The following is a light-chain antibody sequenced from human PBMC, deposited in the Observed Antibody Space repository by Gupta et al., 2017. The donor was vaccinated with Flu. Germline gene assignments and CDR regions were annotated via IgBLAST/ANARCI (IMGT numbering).Light chain of an antibody. CDR2: GAS. V-gene: IGKV3-20*01. J-gene: IGKJ2*03. CDR3: QQYGSSPYS. Sequence: EIVLTQSPGTLSLSPGERATLSCRPSQSVSSSYLAWYQQKPGQAPRLRIYGASSRATGTPDRFSGSVSGTDFTLTISRLEPEDFAVYYCQQYGSSPYSFGQGTKLEIK. CDR1: QSVSSSY.